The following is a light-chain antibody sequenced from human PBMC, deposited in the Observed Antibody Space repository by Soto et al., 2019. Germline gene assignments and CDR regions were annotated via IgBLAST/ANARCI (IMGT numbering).Light chain of an antibody. Sequence: EIVLTQSPATLSLSPGERATLSCRASQSVNNFLAWYQQRPGRAPRLLMYEASNRATGVPARFSGSGSGTDFTLTISSLEPEDFAIYYCQQRRNWPPTFGQGTKVEIK. CDR1: QSVNNF. J-gene: IGKJ1*01. CDR2: EAS. V-gene: IGKV3-11*01. CDR3: QQRRNWPPT.